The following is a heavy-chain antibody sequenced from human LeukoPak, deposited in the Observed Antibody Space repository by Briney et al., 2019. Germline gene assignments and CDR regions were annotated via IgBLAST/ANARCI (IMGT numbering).Heavy chain of an antibody. V-gene: IGHV3-23*01. Sequence: GGSLRPSCAASGFTFSSYAMSWVRQAPGKGLEWVSAISGSGGSTYYADSVKGRFTISRDNSKNTLYLQMNSLRAEDTAVYYCAKFGKVISLGYFDYWGQGTLVTVSS. D-gene: IGHD3-10*01. J-gene: IGHJ4*02. CDR3: AKFGKVISLGYFDY. CDR1: GFTFSSYA. CDR2: ISGSGGST.